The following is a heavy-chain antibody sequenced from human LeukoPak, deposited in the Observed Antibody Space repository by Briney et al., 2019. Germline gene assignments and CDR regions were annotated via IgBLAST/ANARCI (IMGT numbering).Heavy chain of an antibody. CDR1: GGSISTYF. V-gene: IGHV4-59*08. J-gene: IGHJ5*02. Sequence: SETLSLTCTVSGGSISTYFWSWIRQPPGKGLEWIGYIYYSGSTNYNPSLKSRVTISVDTSKNQFSLKLSSVTAADTAVYYCATLTTPGWFNPWGQGTLVTVSS. CDR3: ATLTTPGWFNP. CDR2: IYYSGST. D-gene: IGHD1-1*01.